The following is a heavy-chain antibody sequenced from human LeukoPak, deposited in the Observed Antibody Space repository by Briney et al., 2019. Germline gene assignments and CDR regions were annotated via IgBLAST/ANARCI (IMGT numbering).Heavy chain of an antibody. D-gene: IGHD1-26*01. CDR3: ATDQTREIRGGAGMDV. Sequence: GGSLRLSCAASGFTFDDYAMHWVRQAPGKGLEWVSGISWNSGSIGYADSVKGRFTISRDNAKNSLYLQMNSLRAEATALYYCATDQTREIRGGAGMDVWGQGTTVTVSS. CDR2: ISWNSGSI. CDR1: GFTFDDYA. J-gene: IGHJ6*02. V-gene: IGHV3-9*01.